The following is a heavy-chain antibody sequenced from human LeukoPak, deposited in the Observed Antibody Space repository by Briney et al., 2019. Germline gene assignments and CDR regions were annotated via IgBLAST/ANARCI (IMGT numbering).Heavy chain of an antibody. Sequence: QPGGSLRLSRAASGFTFSDSAMQWVRQASGKGLEWVGRIRSKANSYATAYAASVKGRFTISRDDSKNTAYLQMNSLKTEDTAVYYCTRTAAGAFDYWGQGTLVTVSS. CDR3: TRTAAGAFDY. CDR2: IRSKANSYAT. D-gene: IGHD6-13*01. V-gene: IGHV3-73*01. J-gene: IGHJ4*02. CDR1: GFTFSDSA.